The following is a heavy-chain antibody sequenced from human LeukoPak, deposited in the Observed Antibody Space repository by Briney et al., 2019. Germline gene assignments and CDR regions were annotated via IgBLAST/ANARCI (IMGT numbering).Heavy chain of an antibody. V-gene: IGHV4-59*08. Sequence: SETLSLTCTVSGGSISSYYWSWIRQPPGKGLEWIGYIYYSGNTYYSPSLRSRVTISVDTSKNQFSLRLNSVTAADTAVYYCARHVQDYAMGVWGQGTTVTVSS. CDR1: GGSISSYY. CDR2: IYYSGNT. J-gene: IGHJ6*02. CDR3: ARHVQDYAMGV. D-gene: IGHD1-1*01.